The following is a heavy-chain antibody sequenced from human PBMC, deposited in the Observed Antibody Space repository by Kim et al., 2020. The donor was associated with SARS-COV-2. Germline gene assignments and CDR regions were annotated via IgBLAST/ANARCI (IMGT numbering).Heavy chain of an antibody. D-gene: IGHD5-18*01. CDR1: GFTFSSYA. V-gene: IGHV3-23*01. J-gene: IGHJ4*02. CDR2: ISGSGGST. CDR3: AKWRRGYNAY. Sequence: GGSLRLSCAASGFTFSSYAMSWVRQAPGKGLEWVSAISGSGGSTYYADSVKGRLTISGDNSKNTLYLQMNSLRAEDAAVFYCAKWRRGYNAYWGQGTLVTACS.